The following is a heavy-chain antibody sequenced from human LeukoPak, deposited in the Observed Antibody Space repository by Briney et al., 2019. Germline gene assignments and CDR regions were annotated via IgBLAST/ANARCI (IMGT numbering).Heavy chain of an antibody. CDR1: GFTFSSYA. D-gene: IGHD2-2*01. Sequence: GGSLRLSCAASGFTFSSYAMSWVRQARGKALEWVSGISGSGGSTYYADSVKGRFTISRDNSKNTLYLQMNSLRAEDTAVYYCAKRDGYCSSTSCLYYYYMDVWGKGTTVTVSS. CDR2: ISGSGGST. CDR3: AKRDGYCSSTSCLYYYYMDV. V-gene: IGHV3-23*01. J-gene: IGHJ6*03.